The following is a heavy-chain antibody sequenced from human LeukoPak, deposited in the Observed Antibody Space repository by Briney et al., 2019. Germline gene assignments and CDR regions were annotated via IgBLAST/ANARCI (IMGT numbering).Heavy chain of an antibody. D-gene: IGHD3-22*01. CDR3: VKSIYYDSSGPFDY. V-gene: IGHV3-9*03. CDR1: GFTFDDYA. CDR2: ISWNSGSI. J-gene: IGHJ4*02. Sequence: GGSLRLSCAASGFTFDDYAVHWVRQAPGKGLEWVSGISWNSGSIGYADSVKGRFTISRDNAKNSLYLQMNSLRPEDMALYYCVKSIYYDSSGPFDYWGQGTLVTVSS.